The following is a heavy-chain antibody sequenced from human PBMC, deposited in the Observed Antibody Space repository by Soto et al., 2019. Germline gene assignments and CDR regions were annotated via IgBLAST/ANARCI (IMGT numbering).Heavy chain of an antibody. CDR2: IYYSGST. CDR1: GGSISSGGYY. D-gene: IGHD3-9*01. CDR3: AREADILTGYYRQYYFDY. J-gene: IGHJ4*02. Sequence: QVQLQESGPGLVKPSQTLSLTCTVSGGSISSGGYYWSWIRQHPGKGLEWIGYIYYSGSTYYNPSLKSRVTISVDTSKNQFSLKLSSVTAADTAVYYCAREADILTGYYRQYYFDYWGQGTLVTVSS. V-gene: IGHV4-31*03.